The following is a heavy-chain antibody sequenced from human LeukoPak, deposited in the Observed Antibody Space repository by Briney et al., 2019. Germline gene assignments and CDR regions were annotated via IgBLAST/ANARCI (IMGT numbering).Heavy chain of an antibody. CDR3: ARGGIWDVLLWFGEFHYFDY. V-gene: IGHV4-39*07. CDR1: GGSISSSSYY. J-gene: IGHJ4*02. Sequence: MTSETLSLTCTVSGGSISSSSYYWGWIRQPPGKGLEWIGSIYYSGSTYYNPSLKSRVTISVDTSKNQFSLKLSSVTAADTAVYYCARGGIWDVLLWFGEFHYFDYWGQGTLVTVSS. CDR2: IYYSGST. D-gene: IGHD3-10*01.